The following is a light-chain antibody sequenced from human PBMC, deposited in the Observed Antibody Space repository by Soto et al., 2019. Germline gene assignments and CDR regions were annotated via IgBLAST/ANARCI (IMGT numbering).Light chain of an antibody. V-gene: IGKV3-15*01. J-gene: IGKJ2*01. CDR1: QSISRN. CDR3: QRYNTWPPYT. CDR2: AAS. Sequence: EIVMTQSPATLSLSPGERVTLSCWASQSISRNVAWYQQKPGQAPRLLIYAASTRASGIPPRFSGSGSGTEFTLTISSLQSEDFSVYYCQRYNTWPPYTFGPGTKLDIK.